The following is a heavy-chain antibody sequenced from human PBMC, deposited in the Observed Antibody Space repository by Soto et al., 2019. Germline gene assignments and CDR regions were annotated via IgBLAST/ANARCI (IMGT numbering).Heavy chain of an antibody. CDR3: ASHSLGYCSGGSCYSHLRGPYYYYYGMDV. V-gene: IGHV1-69*13. J-gene: IGHJ6*02. Sequence: SVKVSCKASGGTFSSYAISWVRQAPGQGLEWMGGIIPIFGTANYAQKFQGRVTITADESTSTAYMELSSLRSEDTAVYYCASHSLGYCSGGSCYSHLRGPYYYYYGMDVWGQGTTVTVSS. CDR2: IIPIFGTA. CDR1: GGTFSSYA. D-gene: IGHD2-15*01.